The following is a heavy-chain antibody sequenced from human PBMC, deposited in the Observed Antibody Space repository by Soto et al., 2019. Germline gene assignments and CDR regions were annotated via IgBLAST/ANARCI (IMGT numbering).Heavy chain of an antibody. J-gene: IGHJ4*02. Sequence: QVQLQQWGAGLLKPSETLSLTCAVSGGSFNANWWSWVRQPPGKGLEWIGEIYYNGNTNYNASLKSRVTISADTSRNQFSLRLASVTAADTAIYYCASARWDYWGQGTLVTVSS. CDR1: GGSFNANW. CDR3: ASARWDY. V-gene: IGHV4-34*01. CDR2: IYYNGNT. D-gene: IGHD2-15*01.